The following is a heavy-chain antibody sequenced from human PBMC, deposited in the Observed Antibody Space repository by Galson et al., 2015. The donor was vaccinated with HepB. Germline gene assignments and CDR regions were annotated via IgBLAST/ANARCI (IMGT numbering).Heavy chain of an antibody. J-gene: IGHJ4*02. V-gene: IGHV4-39*07. Sequence: ETLSLTCAVSGGSINSSNYYWGWIRQPPGKGLEWIGEINHSGSTNYNTSLTSRVTISVDTSMLQFSLKLSSVTAADTAVYYCARGRLGYSSAWYEVYWGQGALVTVSS. CDR2: INHSGST. D-gene: IGHD6-19*01. CDR1: GGSINSSNYY. CDR3: ARGRLGYSSAWYEVY.